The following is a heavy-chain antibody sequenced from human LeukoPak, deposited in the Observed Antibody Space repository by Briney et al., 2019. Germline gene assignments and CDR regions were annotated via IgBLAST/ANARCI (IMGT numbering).Heavy chain of an antibody. CDR2: IYHSGST. J-gene: IGHJ6*03. D-gene: IGHD2-15*01. V-gene: IGHV4-38-2*01. Sequence: SETLSPTCAVSGYSISSGYYWGWIRQPPGKGLEWIGSIYHSGSTYYNPSLKSRVTISVDTSKNQFSLKLSSVTAADTAVYYCARQVVAPLYYYYMDVWGKGTTVTVSS. CDR3: ARQVVAPLYYYYMDV. CDR1: GYSISSGYY.